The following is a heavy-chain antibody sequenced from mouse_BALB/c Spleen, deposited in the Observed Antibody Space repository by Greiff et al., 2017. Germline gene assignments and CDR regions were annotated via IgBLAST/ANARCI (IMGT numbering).Heavy chain of an antibody. CDR3: ARVAIITTARYYDAMDY. Sequence: VQLVESGPGLVAPSQSLSITCTVSGFSFTSYCVHWVRQPPGKGLEWLGVIWGGGSTNYNSALMSRLTISKDNSKSQVFLQMNSLHTDDTAMYYCARVAIITTARYYDAMDYWGQGTSVTVSS. D-gene: IGHD2-12*01. CDR1: GFSFTSYC. CDR2: IWGGGST. V-gene: IGHV2-9*02. J-gene: IGHJ4*01.